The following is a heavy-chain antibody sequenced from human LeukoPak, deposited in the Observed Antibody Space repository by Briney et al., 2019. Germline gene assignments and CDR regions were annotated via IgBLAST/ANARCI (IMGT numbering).Heavy chain of an antibody. Sequence: PSETLSLTCTVSGGSISSYYWSWIRQPPGQGLEWIGYIYYSGSTNYNLSLKSRVTTSVDTSNNQFSLKLSSVTAADTAVYYCARRNNSPYWYFGLRGGCGLVTVSS. J-gene: IGHJ2*01. CDR2: IYYSGST. D-gene: IGHD1-1*01. V-gene: IGHV4-59*08. CDR1: GGSISSYY. CDR3: ARRNNSPYWYFGL.